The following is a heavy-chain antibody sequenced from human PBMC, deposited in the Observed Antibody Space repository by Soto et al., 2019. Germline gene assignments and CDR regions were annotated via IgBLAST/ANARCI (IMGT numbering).Heavy chain of an antibody. V-gene: IGHV3-23*01. CDR1: GFTFSSYA. CDR2: TSGSGGST. J-gene: IGHJ6*02. CDR3: AKVNYGSGSLFVGDYFYYGMDV. Sequence: PGGSLRLSCAASGFTFSSYAMSWVRQAPGKGLEWVSATSGSGGSTYYADSVKGRFTISRDNSKNTLYLQMNSLRAEDTAVYYCAKVNYGSGSLFVGDYFYYGMDVWGQGTTVTVSS. D-gene: IGHD3-10*01.